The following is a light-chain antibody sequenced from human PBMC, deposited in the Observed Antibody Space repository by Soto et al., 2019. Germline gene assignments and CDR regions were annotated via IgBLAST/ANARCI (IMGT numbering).Light chain of an antibody. CDR1: SSNIGSNT. CDR2: SNN. V-gene: IGLV1-44*01. J-gene: IGLJ1*01. Sequence: QSVMTQPASVSGTPGQTVVNSCSGSSSNIGSNTVNWYQQLPGTAPKLLIYSNNQRPSGVPDRFSGSKSGTSASLAISGLQSEDEADYYCAACYDSLNGDYVFRTRTKVT. CDR3: AACYDSLNGDYV.